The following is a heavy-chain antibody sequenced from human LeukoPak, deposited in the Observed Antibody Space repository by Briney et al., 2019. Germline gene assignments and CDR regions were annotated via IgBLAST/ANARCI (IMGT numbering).Heavy chain of an antibody. CDR3: ARLRQEPYYYDSSGLAIYYFDY. Sequence: ETLSLTCTVSGSSISSYYWSWIRQPPGEGLEWIGYIYYSGSTNYNPSLKSRVTISVDTSKNQFSLKLSSVTAADTAVYYCARLRQEPYYYDSSGLAIYYFDYWGQGTLVTVSS. D-gene: IGHD3-22*01. J-gene: IGHJ4*02. V-gene: IGHV4-59*08. CDR1: GSSISSYY. CDR2: IYYSGST.